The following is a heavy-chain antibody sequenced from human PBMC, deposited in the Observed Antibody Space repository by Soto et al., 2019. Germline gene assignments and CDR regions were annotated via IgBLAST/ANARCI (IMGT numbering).Heavy chain of an antibody. CDR3: ARGGRFGELSYYYYGMDV. Sequence: PSETLSLTCAVYGGSFSGYYWSWIRQPPGKGLEWIGEINHSGSTNYNPSLKSRVTISVDTSKNQFSLKLSSVTAADTAVYYCARGGRFGELSYYYYGMDVWGQGTTVNVSS. D-gene: IGHD3-10*01. CDR1: GGSFSGYY. J-gene: IGHJ6*01. V-gene: IGHV4-34*01. CDR2: INHSGST.